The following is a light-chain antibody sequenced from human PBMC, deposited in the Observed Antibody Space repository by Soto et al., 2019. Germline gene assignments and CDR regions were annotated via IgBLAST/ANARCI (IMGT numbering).Light chain of an antibody. Sequence: AIELTQSPCALSAYVGDRVTITCRASQGISNDLAWYQQKPGKAPKLLIYDASTLESGVPSRFSGSGSGTDFTLTISSLQPEDFASYHCQHFNSYPPTFGQGTRLDIK. CDR3: QHFNSYPPT. J-gene: IGKJ5*01. CDR2: DAS. V-gene: IGKV1-13*02. CDR1: QGISND.